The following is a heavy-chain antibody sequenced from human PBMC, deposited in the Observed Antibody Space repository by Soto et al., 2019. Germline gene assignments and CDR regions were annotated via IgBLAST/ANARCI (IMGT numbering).Heavy chain of an antibody. V-gene: IGHV3-23*01. CDR1: GFTFSSYA. Sequence: GGSLRLACSASGFTFSSYAMTWVRQAPGKGLEWVSAISGSVGSTYYADSVKACFTISIANSKTTLYLQMNSLRAEDTAVYYCVKRIIGVVIYHYYGMVVWGQGTTVTVSS. CDR3: VKRIIGVVIYHYYGMVV. J-gene: IGHJ6*02. D-gene: IGHD3-3*01. CDR2: ISGSVGST.